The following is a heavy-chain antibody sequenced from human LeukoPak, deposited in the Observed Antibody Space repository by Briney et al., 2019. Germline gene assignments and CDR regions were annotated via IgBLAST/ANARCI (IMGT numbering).Heavy chain of an antibody. CDR1: GFTFSSYG. D-gene: IGHD3-10*01. Sequence: PGRSLRPSCAASGFTFSSYGMHWVRQAPGKGLEWVAVISYDGSNKYYADPVKGRFTISRDNSKNTLYLQMNSLRAEDTAVYYCAKRPYGSDSFWGQGTLVTVSS. CDR3: AKRPYGSDSF. J-gene: IGHJ4*02. CDR2: ISYDGSNK. V-gene: IGHV3-30*18.